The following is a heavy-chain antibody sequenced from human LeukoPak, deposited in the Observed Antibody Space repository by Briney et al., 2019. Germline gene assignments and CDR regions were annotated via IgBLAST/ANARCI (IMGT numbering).Heavy chain of an antibody. D-gene: IGHD2-21*01. V-gene: IGHV5-51*01. CDR2: IYPGDSDT. CDR1: GYSFTSYW. J-gene: IGHJ3*02. Sequence: GESLKISCKGSGYSFTSYWIGWVRQMPGKGLEWMGIIYPGDSDTRYSPSFQGQVTISADKSISTAYLQWSSLKASDTAMYYCARIQAYCGGDCYPDDAFDIWGQGTMVTVSS. CDR3: ARIQAYCGGDCYPDDAFDI.